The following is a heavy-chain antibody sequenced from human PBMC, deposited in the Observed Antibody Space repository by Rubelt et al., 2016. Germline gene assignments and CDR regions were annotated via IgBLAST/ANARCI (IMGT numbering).Heavy chain of an antibody. CDR2: ISSSSSTI. CDR3: ATPRYCSSTSCYRERHAFDI. V-gene: IGHV3-48*04. J-gene: IGHJ3*02. Sequence: QAPGKGLEWVSYISSSSSTIYYADSVKGRFTISRDNAKNSLYLQTNSLRAEDTAVYYCATPRYCSSTSCYRERHAFDIWGQGTMVTVSS. D-gene: IGHD2-2*01.